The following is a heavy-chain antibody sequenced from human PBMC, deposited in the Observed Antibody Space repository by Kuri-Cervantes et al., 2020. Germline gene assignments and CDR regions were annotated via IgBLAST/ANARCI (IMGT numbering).Heavy chain of an antibody. CDR2: IRPKSKTETT. Sequence: GESLKISCAASGFTFSNYWMSWVRQAPGKGLEWVTFIRPKSKTETTEKTTSVKGRFTISRDDSKSIAYLQMNSLKTEDTAVYYCTRDEGSYYDSSGYSWGFGGYWGQGTLVTVSS. CDR1: GFTFSNYW. D-gene: IGHD3-22*01. CDR3: TRDEGSYYDSSGYSWGFGGY. V-gene: IGHV3-71*01. J-gene: IGHJ4*02.